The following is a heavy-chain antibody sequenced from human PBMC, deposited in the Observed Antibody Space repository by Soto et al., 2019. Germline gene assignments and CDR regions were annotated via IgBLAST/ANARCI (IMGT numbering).Heavy chain of an antibody. J-gene: IGHJ4*02. CDR2: ISYTGTT. D-gene: IGHD2-15*01. CDR1: FASFSSNSYH. V-gene: IGHV4-39*01. Sequence: SETLSLTCSVSFASFSSNSYHWGWIRQPPGRGLEWIGSISYTGTTYYSPSLKSRVTISADTSKKQFSLKLDSATAADTAVYYCARLVVVAPVANVWGQGTLVTVSS. CDR3: ARLVVVAPVANV.